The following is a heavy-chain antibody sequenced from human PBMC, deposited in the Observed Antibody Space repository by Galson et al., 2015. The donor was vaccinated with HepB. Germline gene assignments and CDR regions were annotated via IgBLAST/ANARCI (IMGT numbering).Heavy chain of an antibody. CDR3: AKDVEARDYWYIDL. D-gene: IGHD5-24*01. J-gene: IGHJ2*01. CDR1: GFTFDDYA. CDR2: ISWNSDII. Sequence: RLSCAASGFTFDDYAMHWVRQAPGKGLEWVSRISWNSDIIAYADSVKGRFTISRDNAKNSLYLQMNSLRAEDTALYYCAKDVEARDYWYIDLWGRGTLVTVSS. V-gene: IGHV3-9*01.